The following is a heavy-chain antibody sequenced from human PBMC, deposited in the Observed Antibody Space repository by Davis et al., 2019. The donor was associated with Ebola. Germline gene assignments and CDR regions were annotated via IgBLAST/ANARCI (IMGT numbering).Heavy chain of an antibody. Sequence: PGGSLRLSCPPSGSPFSSYGMHWVRQPPAKGLEWVAFIRYDGSNKYYADSVKGRFTISRDNSKNPLYLQMNSRRAEDTAVYYCAQGLDIVVVVAATPGGWGQGTLVTVSS. CDR1: GSPFSSYG. J-gene: IGHJ4*02. CDR2: IRYDGSNK. D-gene: IGHD2-15*01. V-gene: IGHV3-30*02. CDR3: AQGLDIVVVVAATPGG.